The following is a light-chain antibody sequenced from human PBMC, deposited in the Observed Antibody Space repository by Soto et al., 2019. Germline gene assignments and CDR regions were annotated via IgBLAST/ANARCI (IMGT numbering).Light chain of an antibody. Sequence: EIVMTQSPATLSVSPGERATLSCGASQSVSNNLAWYQQKPGQAPRLLIYGTSTRATGIPARFSGSGSGTEFTLTISSLQSEDFAVYYCQQYHNWPPGTFGQGTKVDIK. CDR2: GTS. CDR1: QSVSNN. V-gene: IGKV3-15*01. J-gene: IGKJ1*01. CDR3: QQYHNWPPGT.